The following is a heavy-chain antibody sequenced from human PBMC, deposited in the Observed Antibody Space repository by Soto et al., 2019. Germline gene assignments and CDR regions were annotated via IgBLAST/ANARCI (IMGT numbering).Heavy chain of an antibody. J-gene: IGHJ6*02. CDR1: GGSISSSNY. CDR3: ARSIYSSVWVPYGLDV. Sequence: QVHLQESGPGLVKPSGTLSLTCAVSGGSISSSNYWSWVRQPPGMGLEWIGEIYHSGTTHYNPSLTRRVIISVDKSKNQFSLTLNSVTDADTAVYYCARSIYSSVWVPYGLDVWGQGTTVTVSS. D-gene: IGHD6-19*01. V-gene: IGHV4-4*02. CDR2: IYHSGTT.